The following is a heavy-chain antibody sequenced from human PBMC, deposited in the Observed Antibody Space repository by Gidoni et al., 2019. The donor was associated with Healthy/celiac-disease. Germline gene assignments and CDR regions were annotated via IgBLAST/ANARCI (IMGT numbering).Heavy chain of an antibody. D-gene: IGHD2-15*01. V-gene: IGHV1-69*01. J-gene: IGHJ6*02. Sequence: QVQLVQSGAEVKKPGSSVKVSCKASGGTFSSYAISWVRQAPGQGLEWMGGIIPIFGTANYAQKFQGRVTITADESTSTAYMELSSLRSEDTAVYYCARERVGEEYCSGGSCYDYYYGMDVWGQGTTVTVSS. CDR3: ARERVGEEYCSGGSCYDYYYGMDV. CDR2: IIPIFGTA. CDR1: GGTFSSYA.